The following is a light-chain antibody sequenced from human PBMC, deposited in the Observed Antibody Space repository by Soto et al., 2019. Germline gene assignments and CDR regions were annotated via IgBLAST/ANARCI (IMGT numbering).Light chain of an antibody. CDR3: QQYNRWPIT. V-gene: IGKV3-15*01. Sequence: EIVMTRSPATLSASPGERATLSCRASQSVTSHLGWYQQKPGQAPRLLMYGASTRATGIPARFSASGSGTEFTLTISSLQSEDFAVYYCQQYNRWPITFGQGTRLEIK. CDR2: GAS. J-gene: IGKJ5*01. CDR1: QSVTSH.